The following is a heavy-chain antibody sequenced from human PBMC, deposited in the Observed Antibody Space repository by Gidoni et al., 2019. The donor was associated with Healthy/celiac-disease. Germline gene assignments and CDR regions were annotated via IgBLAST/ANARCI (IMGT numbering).Heavy chain of an antibody. J-gene: IGHJ4*02. Sequence: EVQLVESGGGLVQPGRSLRLSCAASGFTFDGYAMHWFRQAPGKGLEWVSGISWNSGSIGYADSVKGRFTISRDNAKNSLYLQMNSLRAEDTALYYCAKDMTTYYYGSGSDYWGQGTLVTVSS. CDR2: ISWNSGSI. CDR1: GFTFDGYA. CDR3: AKDMTTYYYGSGSDY. D-gene: IGHD3-10*01. V-gene: IGHV3-9*01.